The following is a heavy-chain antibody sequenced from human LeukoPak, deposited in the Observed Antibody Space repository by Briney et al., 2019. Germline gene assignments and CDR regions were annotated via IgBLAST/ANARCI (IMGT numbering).Heavy chain of an antibody. CDR1: GVVFNNYC. CDR2: IKPDGTEK. CDR3: ASLNGNLFDY. J-gene: IGHJ4*02. V-gene: IGHV3-7*01. Sequence: GGSLRLSCAASGVVFNNYCMSEVRQAPGKGLEWVANIKPDGTEKYYVDSLKGRFTISRDNSKNTLYLQMNSLRAEDTAVYYCASLNGNLFDYWGQGTLVTVSS. D-gene: IGHD4-23*01.